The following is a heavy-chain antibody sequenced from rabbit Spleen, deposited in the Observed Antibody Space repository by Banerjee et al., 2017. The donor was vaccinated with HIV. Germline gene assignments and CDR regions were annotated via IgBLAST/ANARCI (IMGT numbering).Heavy chain of an antibody. CDR1: GFSFSGSHY. Sequence: QSLEESGGDLVKPGASLTLTCTASGFSFSGSHYMCWVRQAPGKGLEWIACIYTGDSGSTYYANWAKGRFTISRTSSTTVTLQMTSLTVADTATYFCARDGSGGISYYFNLWGPGTLVTVS. D-gene: IGHD1-1*01. J-gene: IGHJ4*01. CDR3: ARDGSGGISYYFNL. CDR2: IYTGDSGST. V-gene: IGHV1S40*01.